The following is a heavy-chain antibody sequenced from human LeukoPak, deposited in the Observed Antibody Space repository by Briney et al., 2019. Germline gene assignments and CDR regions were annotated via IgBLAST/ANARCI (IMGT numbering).Heavy chain of an antibody. Sequence: SVKVSCKASGGTFSSYAISWVRQAPGQGLEWMGGIIPIFGTANYAQKFQGRVTITADESTSTAYMELSSLRSEDTAVYYCARGDTTTVTTGPEGAFDIWGQGTMVTVSS. CDR3: ARGDTTTVTTGPEGAFDI. CDR2: IIPIFGTA. V-gene: IGHV1-69*01. D-gene: IGHD4-17*01. J-gene: IGHJ3*02. CDR1: GGTFSSYA.